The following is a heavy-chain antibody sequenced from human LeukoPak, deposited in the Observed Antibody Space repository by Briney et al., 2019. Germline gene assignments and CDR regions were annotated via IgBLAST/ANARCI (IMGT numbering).Heavy chain of an antibody. CDR1: GGSISSGGYY. Sequence: PSETLSLTCTVSGGSISSGGYYWSWIRQHPGKGLEWIGYIYYSGSTYYNPSLKSRVTISVDTSKNQFSLKLSSVTAADTAVYYCARDRRGVFHSCYYYYGMDVWGQGTTATVSS. D-gene: IGHD2-21*01. CDR3: ARDRRGVFHSCYYYYGMDV. J-gene: IGHJ6*02. V-gene: IGHV4-31*03. CDR2: IYYSGST.